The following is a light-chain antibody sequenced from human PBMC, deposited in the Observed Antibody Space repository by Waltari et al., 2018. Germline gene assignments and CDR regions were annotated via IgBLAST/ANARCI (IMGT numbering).Light chain of an antibody. J-gene: IGKJ2*01. Sequence: EIVLTQSPGTLSLSPGERATLSCRDSQSISSSYLAWYQQKPGQAPRLLIYGAVSRATGIPDRFSGSGSGTDFTLTISRLEPEDFAVYYCQQYHNSPGAFGQGTQLEIK. CDR2: GAV. CDR3: QQYHNSPGA. CDR1: QSISSSY. V-gene: IGKV3-20*01.